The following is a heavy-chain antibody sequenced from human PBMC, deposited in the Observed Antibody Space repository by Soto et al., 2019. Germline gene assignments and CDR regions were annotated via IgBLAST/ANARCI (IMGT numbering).Heavy chain of an antibody. CDR1: GGTFRSYA. V-gene: IGHV1-69*12. Sequence: QVQLVQSGAEVRKPGSSVKVSCKTSGGTFRSYAISWVRQAPGQGLEWMGGIVPIFRTTKYAQRFQGRVTLTADESSSTAYMELSRLTSEDTAVYYCARTWIQLWFFDYWGQGTLVTVSS. CDR2: IVPIFRTT. D-gene: IGHD5-18*01. CDR3: ARTWIQLWFFDY. J-gene: IGHJ4*02.